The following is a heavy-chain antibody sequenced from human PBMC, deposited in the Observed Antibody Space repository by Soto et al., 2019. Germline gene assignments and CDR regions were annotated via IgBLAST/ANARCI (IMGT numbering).Heavy chain of an antibody. CDR3: AKADYDFWSGYQERSFLYGMDV. D-gene: IGHD3-3*01. Sequence: QVQLVQSGAEVKKPGSSVKVSCKASGGTFSSYAISWVRQAPGQGLEWMGGIIPIFGTANYAQKFQGRVTITADESTSXXYXEXXSLRSEDTAVYYCAKADYDFWSGYQERSFLYGMDVWGQGTTVTVSS. CDR1: GGTFSSYA. CDR2: IIPIFGTA. V-gene: IGHV1-69*12. J-gene: IGHJ6*02.